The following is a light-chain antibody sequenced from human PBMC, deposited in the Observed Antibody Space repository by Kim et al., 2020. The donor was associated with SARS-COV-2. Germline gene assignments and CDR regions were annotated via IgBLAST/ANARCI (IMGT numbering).Light chain of an antibody. CDR2: DVT. CDR1: SSDVGDYIY. Sequence: QSALTQPASLSGSPGQSIAVSCTATSSDVGDYIYVSWYQQHPGKAPKLIIYDVTKRPSGVSDRFSGSKSGNTASLTISGLQAEDEANYYCNSFTGTTCVFGGGTKVTV. J-gene: IGLJ3*02. V-gene: IGLV2-14*03. CDR3: NSFTGTTCV.